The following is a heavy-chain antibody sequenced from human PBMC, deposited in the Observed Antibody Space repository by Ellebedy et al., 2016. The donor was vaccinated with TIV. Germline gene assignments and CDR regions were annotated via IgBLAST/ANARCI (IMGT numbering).Heavy chain of an antibody. CDR2: IYHSGST. V-gene: IGHV4-4*02. Sequence: MPSETLSLTCAVSGGSISSSNWWSWVRQPPGKGLEWSGEIYHSGSTNYNPSLKSRVTISVDKSKNQFSLKVSSVTAADTAVYFCAREDENTAMALDYWGQGTLVSVSS. CDR1: GGSISSSNW. CDR3: AREDENTAMALDY. D-gene: IGHD5-18*01. J-gene: IGHJ4*02.